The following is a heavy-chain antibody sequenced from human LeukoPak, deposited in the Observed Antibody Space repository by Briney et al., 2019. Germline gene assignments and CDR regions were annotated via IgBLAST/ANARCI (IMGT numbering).Heavy chain of an antibody. CDR2: ISSSSSTI. CDR1: GFTFSSYS. V-gene: IGHV3-48*01. CDR3: ARVEGGSYRYYFDY. Sequence: GGSLRLSCAASGFTFSSYSMNWVRQAPGKGLEWVSYISSSSSTIYYADSVKGRFTISRDNAKNSLYLQMNSLRAEDTAVYYCARVEGGSYRYYFDYWGQGTLVTVSS. D-gene: IGHD1-26*01. J-gene: IGHJ4*02.